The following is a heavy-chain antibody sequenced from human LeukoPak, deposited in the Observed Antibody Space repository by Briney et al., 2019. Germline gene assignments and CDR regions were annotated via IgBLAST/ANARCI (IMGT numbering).Heavy chain of an antibody. V-gene: IGHV3-30*04. Sequence: GGSLRLSCAASGFTFSSYSMHWVRQAPGKGLEWVAVISYDGSNKYYADSVKRRFTISRDNSKNRLYLQMNSLSAEDAAVYYCARGAYFDWLEAFDIWGQGTMVTVSS. CDR1: GFTFSSYS. CDR3: ARGAYFDWLEAFDI. D-gene: IGHD3-9*01. J-gene: IGHJ3*02. CDR2: ISYDGSNK.